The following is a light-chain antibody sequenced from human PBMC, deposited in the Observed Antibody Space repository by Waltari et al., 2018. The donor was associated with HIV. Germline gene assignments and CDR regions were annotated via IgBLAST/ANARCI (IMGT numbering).Light chain of an antibody. J-gene: IGLJ2*01. CDR2: KDG. V-gene: IGLV3-25*03. CDR3: QSADSSGVDFVV. CDR1: ALTTQY. Sequence: DLTQPPSVSVPPGQTDTITCTGDALTTQYGYWYQKRACQAPVLLINKDGDSVSGILERCSGASYGTSLTLTINGVRAEDEAEYYCQSADSSGVDFVVFGGGTKLTVL.